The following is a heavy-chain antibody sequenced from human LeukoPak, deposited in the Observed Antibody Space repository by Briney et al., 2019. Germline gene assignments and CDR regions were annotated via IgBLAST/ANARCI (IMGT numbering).Heavy chain of an antibody. CDR3: AKGTSKPDY. CDR2: IYENGGTT. V-gene: IGHV3-23*01. D-gene: IGHD1/OR15-1a*01. CDR1: GFTFRSHA. Sequence: GGSLRLSCVGSGFTFRSHAMSWVRQAPEKGLEFVSGIYENGGTTYYADSVKGRFSISRDNSKNTLYLQMDSLRAEDTAVYYCAKGTSKPDYWGQGTLVTVSS. J-gene: IGHJ4*02.